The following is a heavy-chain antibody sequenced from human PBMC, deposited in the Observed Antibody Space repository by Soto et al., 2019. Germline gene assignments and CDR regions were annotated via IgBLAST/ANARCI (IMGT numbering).Heavy chain of an antibody. D-gene: IGHD6-19*01. CDR2: IIPIFGTA. CDR1: GGTFSSYA. V-gene: IGHV1-69*13. J-gene: IGHJ1*01. CDR3: ATDSWQWLVRGGYFQH. Sequence: EASVKVSCKASGGTFSSYAISWVRQAPGQGLEWMGGIIPIFGTANYAQKFQGRVTITADESTSTAYMELSSLRSEDTAVYYCATDSWQWLVRGGYFQHWGQGTLVTVSS.